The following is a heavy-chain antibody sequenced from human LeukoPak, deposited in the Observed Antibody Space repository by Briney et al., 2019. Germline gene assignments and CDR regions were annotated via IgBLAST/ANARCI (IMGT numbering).Heavy chain of an antibody. V-gene: IGHV3-23*01. D-gene: IGHD3-22*01. CDR1: GFTFSSYG. CDR2: ISGSGGST. CDR3: ARGDYYDSSGYYTRLDY. J-gene: IGHJ4*02. Sequence: GGSLRLSCAASGFTFSSYGMSWVRQAPGKGLEWVSAISGSGGSTYYADSVKGRFTISRDNSKNTLYLQMNSLRAEDTALYYCARGDYYDSSGYYTRLDYWGQGTLVTVSS.